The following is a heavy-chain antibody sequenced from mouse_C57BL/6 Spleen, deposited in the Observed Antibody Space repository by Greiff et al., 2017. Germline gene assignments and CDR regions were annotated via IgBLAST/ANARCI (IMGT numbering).Heavy chain of an antibody. CDR1: GYTFTSYW. Sequence: QVQLQQPGAELVKPGASVKMSCKASGYTFTSYWITWVKQRPGQGLEWIGDIYPGSGSTNYNEKFKSKATLTVDTSSSTAYMQLSSLTSEDSAVYYCARSAYYSNYPDYWGQGTTLTVSS. CDR3: ARSAYYSNYPDY. CDR2: IYPGSGST. V-gene: IGHV1-55*01. J-gene: IGHJ2*01. D-gene: IGHD2-5*01.